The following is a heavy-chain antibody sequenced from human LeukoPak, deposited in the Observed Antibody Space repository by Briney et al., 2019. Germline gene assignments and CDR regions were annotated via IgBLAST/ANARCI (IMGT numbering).Heavy chain of an antibody. Sequence: SETLSLTCAVYGGSFSGYYWSWIRQPPGKGLEWIGEINHSGSTNYNPSLKSRVTMSVDTSKNQFSLKLSSVTAADTAVYYCARSQMLVFDYWGQGTLVTVSS. CDR1: GGSFSGYY. J-gene: IGHJ4*02. CDR3: ARSQMLVFDY. V-gene: IGHV4-34*01. D-gene: IGHD6-6*01. CDR2: INHSGST.